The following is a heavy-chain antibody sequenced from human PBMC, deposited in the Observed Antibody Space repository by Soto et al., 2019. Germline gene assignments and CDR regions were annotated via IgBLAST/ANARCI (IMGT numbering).Heavy chain of an antibody. J-gene: IGHJ6*02. V-gene: IGHV4-4*07. Sequence: PETLSLTCTVSAGSISTHYWSWIRQPAGKGLEWIGRIYSSGTTNYNPSLKSRVTMSVDPSKNQFSLRLSSVTAADTAVYYCTRAGIAGYYYALDVWGQGTTVTVSS. CDR1: AGSISTHY. CDR3: TRAGIAGYYYALDV. CDR2: IYSSGTT. D-gene: IGHD6-13*01.